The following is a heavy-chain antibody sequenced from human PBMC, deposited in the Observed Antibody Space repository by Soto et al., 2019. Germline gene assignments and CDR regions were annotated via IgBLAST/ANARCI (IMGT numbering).Heavy chain of an antibody. V-gene: IGHV3-48*03. J-gene: IGHJ5*02. CDR3: ARMWGDSDSNWFDP. Sequence: GGSLRLSCAASGFTFSSYEMNWVRQAPGKGLEWVSYISSSGSTIYYADSVKGRFTISRDNAKNSLYLQMNSLRAEDTAVYYCARMWGDSDSNWFDPWGQGTLVTVSS. CDR2: ISSSGSTI. D-gene: IGHD3-10*01. CDR1: GFTFSSYE.